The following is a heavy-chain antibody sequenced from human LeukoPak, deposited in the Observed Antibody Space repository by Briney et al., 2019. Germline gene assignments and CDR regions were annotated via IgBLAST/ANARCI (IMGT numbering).Heavy chain of an antibody. D-gene: IGHD4-17*01. J-gene: IGHJ4*02. Sequence: PSETLSLTCTVSGGSISSSSYYWGWIRQPPGKGLEWLGSIYYSGSTYYNPSLKSRVTISVDTSKNQFSLKLSSVTAADTAVYYCARDRRTDGVTTFPVYWGQGTLVTVSS. CDR1: GGSISSSSYY. CDR3: ARDRRTDGVTTFPVY. V-gene: IGHV4-39*07. CDR2: IYYSGST.